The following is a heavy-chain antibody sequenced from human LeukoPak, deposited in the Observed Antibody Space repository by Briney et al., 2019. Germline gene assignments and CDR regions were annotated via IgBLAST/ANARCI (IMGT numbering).Heavy chain of an antibody. CDR2: IYHSGST. J-gene: IGHJ6*03. D-gene: IGHD3-9*01. CDR1: GYSISSGYY. V-gene: IGHV4-38-2*02. Sequence: SETLSLTCTVSGYSISSGYYWGWIRQPPGKGLEWIGSIYHSGSTYYNPSLKSRVTISVDTSKNQFSLKLSSVTAADTAVYYCARDVRYFDWLVGYMDVWGKGTTVTVSS. CDR3: ARDVRYFDWLVGYMDV.